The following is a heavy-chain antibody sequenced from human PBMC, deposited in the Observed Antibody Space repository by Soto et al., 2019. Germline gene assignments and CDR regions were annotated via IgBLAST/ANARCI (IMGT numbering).Heavy chain of an antibody. J-gene: IGHJ6*02. CDR3: ARIPGSGWQGGYYYYGMDV. CDR2: IDWDDDK. Sequence: SGPTLVNPTQTLTLTCTFSGFSLSTSGMCVSWIRQPPGKALEWLALIDWDDDKYYSTSLKTRLTISKDTSKNQVVLTMTNMDPVDTATYYCARIPGSGWQGGYYYYGMDVWGQGTTVTVSS. V-gene: IGHV2-70*01. D-gene: IGHD6-19*01. CDR1: GFSLSTSGMC.